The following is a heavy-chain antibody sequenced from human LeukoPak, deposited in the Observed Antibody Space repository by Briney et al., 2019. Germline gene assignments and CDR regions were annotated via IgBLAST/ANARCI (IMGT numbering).Heavy chain of an antibody. V-gene: IGHV1-3*01. J-gene: IGHJ4*02. CDR1: GYTFTSHA. D-gene: IGHD5-18*01. CDR2: INAGNGNT. CDR3: ARGESVQLWLYYYFDY. Sequence: ASVKVSCKASGYTFTSHAMHWVRQAPGQRLEWMGWINAGNGNTKYSQKFQGRVTITRDTSASTAYMELSSLRSEDTAVYYCARGESVQLWLYYYFDYWGQGTLVTVSS.